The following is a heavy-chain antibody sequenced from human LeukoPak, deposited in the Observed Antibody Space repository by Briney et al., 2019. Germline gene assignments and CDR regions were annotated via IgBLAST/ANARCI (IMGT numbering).Heavy chain of an antibody. Sequence: SETLSLTCSVSGGSIISYYWSWIRQPPGKELEWIGFVYYSGSANYSPSLKSRLTMSVDTSKNQFSLRLRSVTAADTAVYYCARGLGVDCSSTSCYYFDYWGQGTLVTVSS. CDR2: VYYSGSA. J-gene: IGHJ4*02. V-gene: IGHV4-59*08. D-gene: IGHD2-2*01. CDR3: ARGLGVDCSSTSCYYFDY. CDR1: GGSIISYY.